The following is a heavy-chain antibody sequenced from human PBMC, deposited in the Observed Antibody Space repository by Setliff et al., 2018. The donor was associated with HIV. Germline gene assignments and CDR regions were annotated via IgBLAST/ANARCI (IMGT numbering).Heavy chain of an antibody. J-gene: IGHJ3*02. V-gene: IGHV1-18*01. Sequence: ASVKVSCKASGYTLSNYGVSWVRQAPGQGLEWMGWISAYKGNTNYVQKFQDRVTMTTDTSTSTAYMELRSLRSDDTAVYYCARGRITIFGVTYYTKDAFDIWGQGTMVTVSS. D-gene: IGHD3-3*01. CDR1: GYTLSNYG. CDR3: ARGRITIFGVTYYTKDAFDI. CDR2: ISAYKGNT.